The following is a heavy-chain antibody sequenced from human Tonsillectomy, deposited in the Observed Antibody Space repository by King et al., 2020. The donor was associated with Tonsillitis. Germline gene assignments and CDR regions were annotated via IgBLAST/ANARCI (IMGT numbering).Heavy chain of an antibody. J-gene: IGHJ4*02. V-gene: IGHV3-23*04. CDR2: ISGGGSST. D-gene: IGHD1-1*01. Sequence: VQLVESGGGLVQPGGSLRLSCAASGFTFSSYAMTWVRQAPGKGLEWVSGISGGGSSTYCADSVKGRCTISRDNSKKTLYLQMNSLRAEDTAVYYCATCRDWNDPGGGAALDHWGQGTLVTVSS. CDR3: ATCRDWNDPGGGAALDH. CDR1: GFTFSSYA.